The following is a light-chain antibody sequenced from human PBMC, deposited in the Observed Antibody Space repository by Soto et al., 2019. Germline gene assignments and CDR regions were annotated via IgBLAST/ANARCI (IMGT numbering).Light chain of an antibody. CDR1: QGISSW. J-gene: IGKJ4*01. CDR3: QQADSLPLT. V-gene: IGKV1-12*01. CDR2: VAS. Sequence: DIQMTQSPSSVSASVGDRVTITCRASQGISSWLAWYQHKPGKAPNLLIYVASILQSGVPSRVSGSGSGTDFTLTISNLQPEDFATYYCQQADSLPLTLGGGTKVEIK.